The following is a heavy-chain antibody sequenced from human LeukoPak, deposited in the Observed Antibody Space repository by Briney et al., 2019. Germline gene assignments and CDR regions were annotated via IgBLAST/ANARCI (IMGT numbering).Heavy chain of an antibody. V-gene: IGHV1-2*04. CDR3: AREGLTGGYGFDY. CDR2: INPNSGGT. Sequence: ASVKVSCKASGYTFTGYYMHWVRQAPGQGLEWMGWINPNSGGTNYAQKFQGWVTMTRDTSISTAYMELSRLRSDDTAVYYCAREGLTGGYGFDYWGQGTLVTVSS. J-gene: IGHJ4*02. CDR1: GYTFTGYY. D-gene: IGHD5-12*01.